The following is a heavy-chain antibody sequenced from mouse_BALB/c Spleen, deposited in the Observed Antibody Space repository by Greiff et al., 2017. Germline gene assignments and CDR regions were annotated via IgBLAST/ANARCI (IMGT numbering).Heavy chain of an antibody. CDR3: ARGGGYYAMDY. CDR2: IWGDGST. CDR1: GFSLTGYG. V-gene: IGHV2-6-7*01. J-gene: IGHJ4*01. Sequence: QVQLKESGPGLVAPSQSLSITCTVSGFSLTGYGVNWVRQPPGKGLEWLGMIWGDGSTDYNSALKSRLSISKDNSKSQVFLKMNSLQTDDTARYYSARGGGYYAMDYWGQGTSVTVSS. D-gene: IGHD1-1*02.